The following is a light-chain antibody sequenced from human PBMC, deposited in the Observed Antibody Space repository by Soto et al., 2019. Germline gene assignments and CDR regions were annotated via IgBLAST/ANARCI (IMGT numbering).Light chain of an antibody. V-gene: IGKV3-20*01. CDR1: QXXXSY. CDR3: QQYGSSLPWT. J-gene: IGKJ1*01. Sequence: EIVLTQSPATLSLSPGERATLSGRTSQXXXSYLAWYQQKPGQAPRLLIFDAYNRATGIPDRFSGSGSGTDFPLTISRLEPADFAVYYCQQYGSSLPWTFGQGTKVDI. CDR2: DAY.